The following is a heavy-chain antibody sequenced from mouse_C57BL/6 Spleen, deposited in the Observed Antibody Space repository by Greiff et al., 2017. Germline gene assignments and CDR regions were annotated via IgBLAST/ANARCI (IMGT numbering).Heavy chain of an antibody. CDR3: AKHYYGSSSYYAMDY. CDR1: GYAFSSYW. CDR2: IYPGDGDT. V-gene: IGHV1-80*01. J-gene: IGHJ4*01. D-gene: IGHD1-1*01. Sequence: VQLQQSGAELVKPGASVKISCKASGYAFSSYWMNWVKQRPGKGLEWIGQIYPGDGDTNYNGKFKGKATLTADKSSSTAYMQLSSLTSEDSAVYFCAKHYYGSSSYYAMDYWGQGTSVTVSS.